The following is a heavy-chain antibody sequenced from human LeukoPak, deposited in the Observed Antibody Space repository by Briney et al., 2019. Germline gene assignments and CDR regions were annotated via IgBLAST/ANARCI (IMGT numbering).Heavy chain of an antibody. CDR3: AKGNYYDFWSGYGPGYFDY. Sequence: GGSLRLSCAASGFTFSSYAMNWVRQAPGKGLEWVSAISGSGGGTYYADSVKGRFTISRDNSKNTLYLQMNSLRAEDTAVYYCAKGNYYDFWSGYGPGYFDYWGQGTLVTVSS. D-gene: IGHD3-3*01. J-gene: IGHJ4*02. V-gene: IGHV3-23*01. CDR2: ISGSGGGT. CDR1: GFTFSSYA.